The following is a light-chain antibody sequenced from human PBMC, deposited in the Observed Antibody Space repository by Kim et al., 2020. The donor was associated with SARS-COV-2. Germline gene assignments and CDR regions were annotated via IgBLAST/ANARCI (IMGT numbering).Light chain of an antibody. Sequence: SSELTQDPAVSVALGQTVRITCQGDSLRTYYASWYQLKPGQAPVLVMYNKNNRPSGIPDRFSGSSSGNTASLTITGAQAGDEADYYCNSRDSSGYSYFFGTGTKVTVL. CDR2: NKN. J-gene: IGLJ1*01. CDR1: SLRTYY. CDR3: NSRDSSGYSYF. V-gene: IGLV3-19*01.